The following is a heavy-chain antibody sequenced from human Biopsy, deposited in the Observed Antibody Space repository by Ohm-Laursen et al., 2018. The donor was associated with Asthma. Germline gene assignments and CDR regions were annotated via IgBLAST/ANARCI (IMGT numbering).Heavy chain of an antibody. Sequence: GSLRLSCSASGFTFSSSAMSWVRQAPGKGLERVSAITGSGVTTYYADSVMGRFTISRDNSKSTLFLQMDSLSAEDTAVYYCAKDFRGIAVAGDRGFDYWGQGTLVTVSS. CDR1: GFTFSSSA. CDR3: AKDFRGIAVAGDRGFDY. CDR2: ITGSGVTT. D-gene: IGHD6-19*01. V-gene: IGHV3-23*01. J-gene: IGHJ4*02.